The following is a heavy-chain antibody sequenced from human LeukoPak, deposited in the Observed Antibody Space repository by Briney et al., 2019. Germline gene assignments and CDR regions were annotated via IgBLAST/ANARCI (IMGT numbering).Heavy chain of an antibody. V-gene: IGHV5-10-1*01. CDR1: GYSFTSYW. CDR3: ARQDYYYYGMDV. J-gene: IGHJ6*04. Sequence: GESMKISCKGSGYSFTSYWISWVRQMPGKGLEWMGRIDPSDSYTNYSPSFQGHVTISADKSISTAYLQWSSLKASDTAMYYCARQDYYYYGMDVWGKGTTVTVSS. CDR2: IDPSDSYT.